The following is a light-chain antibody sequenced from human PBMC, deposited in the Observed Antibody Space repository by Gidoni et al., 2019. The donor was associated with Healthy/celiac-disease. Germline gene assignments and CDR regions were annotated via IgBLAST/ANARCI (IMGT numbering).Light chain of an antibody. CDR1: QSISSY. CDR2: AAS. CDR3: QQSYSTLRLT. J-gene: IGKJ4*01. V-gene: IGKV1-39*01. Sequence: DIQMTQSPSSLSASVGDRVTITCRASQSISSYLNWYQQKPGKAPKLLIYAASSLQSGVPSRFSGSGSGTDFTLTISSLQPADFATYYCQQSYSTLRLTFGGGTKVEIK.